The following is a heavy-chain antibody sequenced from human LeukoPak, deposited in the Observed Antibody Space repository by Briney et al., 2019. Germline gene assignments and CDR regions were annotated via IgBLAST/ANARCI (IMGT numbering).Heavy chain of an antibody. CDR1: GYTFTSYA. CDR2: INAGNGNT. J-gene: IGHJ4*02. V-gene: IGHV1-3*01. Sequence: ASVKVSCKASGYTFTSYAMHWVRQAPGQRLKWMGWINAGNGNTKYSQKFQGRVTITRDTSASTAYMELSSLRSEDTAVYYCARDPRYYYGSGSPLFDYWGQGTLVTVSS. CDR3: ARDPRYYYGSGSPLFDY. D-gene: IGHD3-10*01.